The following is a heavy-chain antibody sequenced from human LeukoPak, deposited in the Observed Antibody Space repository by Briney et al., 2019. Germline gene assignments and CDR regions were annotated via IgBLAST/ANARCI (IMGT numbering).Heavy chain of an antibody. CDR2: IYYSGTT. V-gene: IGHV4-39*01. J-gene: IGHJ5*02. Sequence: SETLSLTCTVSGDSINNDNYYWAWIRQSPGKGLEWIGSIYYSGTTYYNPSLNSRVSISGDTANNHFSLKVSSVTAADTAVYYCARQKRLLPNWCDPWGQGTLVTVSS. CDR3: ARQKRLLPNWCDP. CDR1: GDSINNDNYY. D-gene: IGHD2-21*02.